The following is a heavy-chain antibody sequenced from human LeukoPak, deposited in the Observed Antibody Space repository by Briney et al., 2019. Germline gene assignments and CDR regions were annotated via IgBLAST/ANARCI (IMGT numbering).Heavy chain of an antibody. D-gene: IGHD3-16*01. CDR1: GFTFSSYG. Sequence: TGGSLRLSCAASGFTFSSYGMHWVRQAPGKGLEYVSAINSNGGSTYYADSVRGRFTISRDNSKNTLYLQMSSLRAEDTAVYYCVKETFTVTSPFDYWGQGTLVTVSS. J-gene: IGHJ4*02. V-gene: IGHV3-64D*09. CDR2: INSNGGST. CDR3: VKETFTVTSPFDY.